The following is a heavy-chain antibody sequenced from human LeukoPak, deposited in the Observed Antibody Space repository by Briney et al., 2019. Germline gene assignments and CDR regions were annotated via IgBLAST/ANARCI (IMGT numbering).Heavy chain of an antibody. CDR2: IYHSGST. V-gene: IGHV4-30-2*01. CDR1: GGSISSGGYS. D-gene: IGHD7-27*01. J-gene: IGHJ4*02. CDR3: ARGTNAATGEFDY. Sequence: SETLSLTCAVSGGSISSGGYSWSWIRQPPGKGLEWIGYIYHSGSTYYNPSLKSRVTISVDRSKNQFSLKLSSVTAADTAVYFCARGTNAATGEFDYWGQGILVTVSS.